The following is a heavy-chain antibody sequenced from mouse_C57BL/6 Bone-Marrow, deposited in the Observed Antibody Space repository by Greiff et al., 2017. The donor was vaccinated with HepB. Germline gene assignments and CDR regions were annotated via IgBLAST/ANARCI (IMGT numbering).Heavy chain of an antibody. CDR2: IYPGSGST. CDR1: GYTFTSYW. Sequence: VQLQQPGAELVKPGASVKMSCKASGYTFTSYWITWVKQRPGQGLEWIGDIYPGSGSTNYNEKFKSKATLTVDTSSSTAYMQLSSLTSEDSAVYYCARSYYGSSYEGYWGQGTTLTVSS. J-gene: IGHJ2*01. V-gene: IGHV1-55*01. D-gene: IGHD1-1*01. CDR3: ARSYYGSSYEGY.